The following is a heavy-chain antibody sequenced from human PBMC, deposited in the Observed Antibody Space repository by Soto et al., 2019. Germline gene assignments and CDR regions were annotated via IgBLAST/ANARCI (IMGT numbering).Heavy chain of an antibody. CDR2: ISAHNGNT. D-gene: IGHD1-26*01. Sequence: QVHLVQSGAEVKKPGASVKVSCKASGYTFTSYGITWVRQAPGQGLEWMGWISAHNGNTDYAQKLQGRVIVTRDTPPSTAYMELRSLISGDAAVYYYARGSYGDYLGQGALVPVSS. CDR3: ARGSYGDY. CDR1: GYTFTSYG. V-gene: IGHV1-18*01. J-gene: IGHJ4*02.